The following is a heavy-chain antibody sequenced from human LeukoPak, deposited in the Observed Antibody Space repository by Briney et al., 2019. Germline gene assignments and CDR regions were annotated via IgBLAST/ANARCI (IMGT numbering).Heavy chain of an antibody. V-gene: IGHV4-38-2*02. J-gene: IGHJ5*02. CDR2: IYHSGST. CDR1: GYSISSGYY. Sequence: SETLSLTCTVSGYSISSGYYWGWIRQPPGKGLEWIGSIYHSGSTYYNPSLKSRVTISVDTSKNQFSLKLSSVTAADTAVYYCARVHYYGSGSYINWFDPWGQGTLVTVSS. D-gene: IGHD3-10*01. CDR3: ARVHYYGSGSYINWFDP.